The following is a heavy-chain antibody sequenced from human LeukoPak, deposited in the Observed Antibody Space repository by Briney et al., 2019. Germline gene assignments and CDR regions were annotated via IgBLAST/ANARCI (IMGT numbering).Heavy chain of an antibody. CDR2: ISSSSSYI. CDR3: ARDPHAMKKVRGFDP. J-gene: IGHJ5*02. D-gene: IGHD3-10*01. CDR1: GFTFSSYS. Sequence: PGGSLRLSCAASGFTFSSYSMNWVRQAPGKGLEWVSSISSSSSYIYYADSVKGRFTISRDNAKNSLYLQMNSLRAEDTAVYYCARDPHAMKKVRGFDPWGQGTLVTVSS. V-gene: IGHV3-21*01.